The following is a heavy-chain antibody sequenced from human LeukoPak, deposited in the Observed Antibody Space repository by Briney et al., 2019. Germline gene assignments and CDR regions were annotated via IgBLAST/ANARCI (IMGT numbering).Heavy chain of an antibody. CDR2: IYYSGGT. J-gene: IGHJ4*02. D-gene: IGHD4-17*01. V-gene: IGHV4-59*01. CDR3: ARDVRATVTTYTLKY. Sequence: SETLSLTCTVSGGSISSYYWSWIRQPPGKGLEWIGYIYYSGGTNYNPSLKSRVTISVDTSKNQFSLKLSSVTAADTAVYYCARDVRATVTTYTLKYWGQGTLVTVSS. CDR1: GGSISSYY.